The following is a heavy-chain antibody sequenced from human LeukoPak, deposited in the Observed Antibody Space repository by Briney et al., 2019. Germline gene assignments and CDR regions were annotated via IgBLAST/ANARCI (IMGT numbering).Heavy chain of an antibody. J-gene: IGHJ3*02. D-gene: IGHD3-22*01. CDR1: GFTFSSYG. CDR3: AKTCRGYSPNDAFDI. V-gene: IGHV3-33*06. CDR2: IWYDGSKE. Sequence: PGRPLRISCAACGFTFSSYGTRGVRQAPGKGLEWVAVIWYDGSKEYYADSVKGRFTISRDNSKNTLYLQMNSLRAEDTAVYYCAKTCRGYSPNDAFDIWGQGTMVTVSS.